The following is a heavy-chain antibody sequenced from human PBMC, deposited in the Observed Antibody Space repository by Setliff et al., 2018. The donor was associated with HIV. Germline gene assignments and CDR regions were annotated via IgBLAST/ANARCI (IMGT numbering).Heavy chain of an antibody. CDR1: GYSFTSYW. Sequence: PGESLKISCKGSGYSFTSYWIGWVRQMPGKGLEWMGTIYPGDSDTRYSPSFQGQVTLSADKSISTAYLQWSSLKASDTAMYYCARHLIPGDPRYSSSWYYWGQGTLVTVSS. CDR3: ARHLIPGDPRYSSSWYY. CDR2: IYPGDSDT. V-gene: IGHV5-51*01. D-gene: IGHD6-13*01. J-gene: IGHJ4*02.